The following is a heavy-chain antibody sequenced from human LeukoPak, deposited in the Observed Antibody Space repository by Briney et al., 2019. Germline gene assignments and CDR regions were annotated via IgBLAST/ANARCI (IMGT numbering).Heavy chain of an antibody. CDR3: AGGRTDIVVVPATLRNYYFDY. D-gene: IGHD2-2*01. V-gene: IGHV1-18*01. J-gene: IGHJ4*02. CDR1: GYSFTNYG. CDR2: ISPYNGNT. Sequence: ASVKVSCKASGYSFTNYGITWVRQAPGQGLEWMGWISPYNGNTNYAQKLQGRVTMTRDTSTSTAYMELRSLRSDDTAVYYCAGGRTDIVVVPATLRNYYFDYWGQGTLVTVSS.